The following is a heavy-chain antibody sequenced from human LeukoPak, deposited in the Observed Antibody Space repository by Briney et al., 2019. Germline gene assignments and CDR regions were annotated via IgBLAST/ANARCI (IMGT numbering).Heavy chain of an antibody. CDR2: ISGSGGST. CDR3: ARGPYDFWRGYFGYWFDP. D-gene: IGHD3-3*01. CDR1: GFTFSSYA. V-gene: IGHV3-23*01. Sequence: GGSLRLSCAASGFTFSSYAMSWVRQAPGKGLEWVSAISGSGGSTYYADSVKGRFTISRDNSKNTLYLQMNSLRAEDTAVYYCARGPYDFWRGYFGYWFDPWGQGTLVTVSS. J-gene: IGHJ5*02.